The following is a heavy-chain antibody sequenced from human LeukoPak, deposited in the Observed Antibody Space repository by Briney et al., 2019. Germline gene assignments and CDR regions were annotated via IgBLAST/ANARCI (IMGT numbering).Heavy chain of an antibody. CDR1: GGSISSGDYH. V-gene: IGHV4-30-4*01. CDR3: ALGNCTTTSCYPGVAFDI. J-gene: IGHJ3*02. CDR2: ISYSGNT. D-gene: IGHD2-2*01. Sequence: SETLSLTCTVSGGSISSGDYHWNWIRQPPRRGLEWIGYISYSGNTYYNPSLKSLLTISLDTSRSQISLRLSSVTAADTAVYYCALGNCTTTSCYPGVAFDIWGQGTLVTVSS.